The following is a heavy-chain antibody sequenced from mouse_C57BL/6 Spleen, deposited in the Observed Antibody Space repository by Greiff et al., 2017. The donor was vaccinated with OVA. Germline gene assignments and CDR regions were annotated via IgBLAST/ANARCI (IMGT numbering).Heavy chain of an antibody. CDR1: GFSLTSYG. Sequence: QVQLQQSGPGLVQPSQSLSITCTVSGFSLTSYGVHWVRQSPGKGLEWLGVIWSGGSTDYNAAFISRLSISKDNSKSHVFFKMNSLPADDTAIYYWARNPDFDYWGQGTTLTVSS. V-gene: IGHV2-2*01. CDR3: ARNPDFDY. CDR2: IWSGGST. J-gene: IGHJ2*01.